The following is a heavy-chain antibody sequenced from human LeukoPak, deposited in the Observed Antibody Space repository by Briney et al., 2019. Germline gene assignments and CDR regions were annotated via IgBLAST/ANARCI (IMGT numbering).Heavy chain of an antibody. CDR3: ARPSEYCSSTTCSIDY. Sequence: GGSLRLSCAASGFTFSRYWMHWVRQAPGKGLVWVSRINSDGSSTNYADSMKGRFTISRDNAKNTLFLQMDSLRAEHTAVYYCARPSEYCSSTTCSIDYWGQGTLVTVSS. CDR2: INSDGSST. V-gene: IGHV3-74*01. CDR1: GFTFSRYW. J-gene: IGHJ4*02. D-gene: IGHD2-2*01.